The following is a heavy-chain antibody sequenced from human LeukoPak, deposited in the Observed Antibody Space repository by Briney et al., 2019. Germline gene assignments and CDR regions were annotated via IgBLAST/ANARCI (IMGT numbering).Heavy chain of an antibody. Sequence: ASVKVSCKASGYTFTSYDINWVRQATGQGLEWMGWMNPNSGNTGYAQKFQGRVTMTRNTSISTAYMELSSLRSEDTAVYYCARGRGAGVVATTHYFDYWGQGTLVTVSS. CDR1: GYTFTSYD. CDR3: ARGRGAGVVATTHYFDY. D-gene: IGHD5-12*01. CDR2: MNPNSGNT. J-gene: IGHJ4*02. V-gene: IGHV1-8*01.